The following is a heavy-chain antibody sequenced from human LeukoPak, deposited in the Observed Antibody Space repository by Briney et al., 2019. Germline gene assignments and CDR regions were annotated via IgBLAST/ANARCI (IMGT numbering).Heavy chain of an antibody. CDR3: ARDGVGGAAVTKFDY. V-gene: IGHV3-48*01. D-gene: IGHD4-17*01. CDR1: GFTFRNYW. CDR2: ISGSSATI. Sequence: AGGSLRLSCAASGFTFRNYWMSWVRQAPGKGLEWISYISGSSATIYYADSVKGRFTASRDNAKNSLYLQMNSLRAEDTAVYYCARDGVGGAAVTKFDYWGQGILVLVSS. J-gene: IGHJ4*02.